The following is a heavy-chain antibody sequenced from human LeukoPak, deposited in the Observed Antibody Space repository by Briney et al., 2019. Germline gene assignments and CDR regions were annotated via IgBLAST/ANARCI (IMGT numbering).Heavy chain of an antibody. CDR1: GFTFSSYA. CDR2: ISYDGSNK. CDR3: ARDLSSGWYENY. Sequence: GRSLRLSCAASGFTFSSYAMHWVRQAPGKGLEWVAVISYDGSNKYYADSVKGRFTISRDNSKNTLYLQMNSLRAEDTAVYYCARDLSSGWYENYWGQGALVTVSS. D-gene: IGHD6-19*01. J-gene: IGHJ4*02. V-gene: IGHV3-30-3*01.